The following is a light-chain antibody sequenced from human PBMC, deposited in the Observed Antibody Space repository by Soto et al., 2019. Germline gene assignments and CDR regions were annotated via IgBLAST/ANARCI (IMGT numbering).Light chain of an antibody. V-gene: IGKV3-20*01. CDR3: QQYWRSPMFT. CDR2: GAS. Sequence: EIVWTQSPGTLSLSPGERATLSCRASQSVSSNYLAWYQQKPGQAPRLLIYGASRGAAGIPDRFSGSGSGTDFTLTISRLEPEDFAVYFCQQYWRSPMFTFGQGTKLEIK. J-gene: IGKJ2*01. CDR1: QSVSSNY.